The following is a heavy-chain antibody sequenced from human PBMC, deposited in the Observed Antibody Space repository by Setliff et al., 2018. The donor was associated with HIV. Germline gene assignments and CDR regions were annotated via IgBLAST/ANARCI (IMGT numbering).Heavy chain of an antibody. CDR2: MNHSEH. J-gene: IGHJ6*03. CDR3: ARTITTFGVIGRGGRMDV. V-gene: IGHV4-34*01. Sequence: SETLSLTCAVYGGSFSGYSWTWIRQSPGKGLEWIGEMNHSEHYYNPTLKSRVTISMDTSKNQFSLELSSVTAADTALYYCARTITTFGVIGRGGRMDVWGNGTKVTVS. CDR1: GGSFSGYS. D-gene: IGHD3-3*01.